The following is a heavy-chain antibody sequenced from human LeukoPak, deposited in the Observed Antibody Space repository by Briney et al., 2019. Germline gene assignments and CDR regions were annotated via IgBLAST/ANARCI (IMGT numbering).Heavy chain of an antibody. D-gene: IGHD2-2*01. J-gene: IGHJ5*02. Sequence: SETPPLTCAVYGGSFSGFYWSWIRPPPGKGLEWIGEINHSGGTNYNPSLKSRVTISVDTSKNQFSLKLSSVTAADAAVYYCARGYCSSTSCLGWFDPWGQGTLVTVSS. CDR2: INHSGGT. V-gene: IGHV4-34*01. CDR1: GGSFSGFY. CDR3: ARGYCSSTSCLGWFDP.